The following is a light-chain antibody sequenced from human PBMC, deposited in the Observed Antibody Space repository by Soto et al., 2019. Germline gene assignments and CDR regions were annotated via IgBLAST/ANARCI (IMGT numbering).Light chain of an antibody. J-gene: IGKJ5*01. CDR3: QQFSTYPST. CDR1: QGISGA. V-gene: IGKV1-13*02. CDR2: DVS. Sequence: AIELTQSPSSLSASVGDRVTITCRASQGISGALSWYQQKPGKAPKLLIYDVSSLEIGVPSRFSGSGSGTDFTLTISSLQPEDFATYYCQQFSTYPSTFGQGTRLEIK.